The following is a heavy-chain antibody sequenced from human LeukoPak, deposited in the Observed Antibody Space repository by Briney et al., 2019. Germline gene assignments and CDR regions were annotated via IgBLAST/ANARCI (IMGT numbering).Heavy chain of an antibody. CDR3: ARLGAPSDY. Sequence: VASVKVSGKASGYTFTGYYMHWVRQAPGQGLEWMGWINPNSGGTNYAQKFQGRVTMTRDTSISTACMELSRLRSDDTAVYYCARLGAPSDYWGQGTLVTVSS. CDR2: INPNSGGT. CDR1: GYTFTGYY. J-gene: IGHJ4*02. D-gene: IGHD1-26*01. V-gene: IGHV1-2*02.